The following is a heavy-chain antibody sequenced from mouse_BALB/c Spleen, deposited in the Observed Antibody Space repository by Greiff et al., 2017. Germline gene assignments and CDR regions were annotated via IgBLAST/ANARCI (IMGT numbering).Heavy chain of an antibody. J-gene: IGHJ3*01. V-gene: IGHV3-8*02. Sequence: EVQRVESGPSLVKPSQTLSLTCSVTGDSITSGYWNWIRKFPGNKLEYMGYISYSGSTYYNPSLKSRISITRDTSKNQYYLQLNSVTTEDTATYYCARYGGYDYSWFAYWGQGTLVTVSA. D-gene: IGHD2-4*01. CDR1: GDSITSGY. CDR3: ARYGGYDYSWFAY. CDR2: ISYSGST.